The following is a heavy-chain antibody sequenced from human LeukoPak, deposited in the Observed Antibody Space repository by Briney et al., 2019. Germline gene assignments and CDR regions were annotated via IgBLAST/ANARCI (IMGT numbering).Heavy chain of an antibody. J-gene: IGHJ6*02. D-gene: IGHD6-19*01. CDR2: IYPGDSDT. Sequence: GESLKISCKGSGYSFTSYWIGWVRQMPGKGLEWMGIIYPGDSDTRYSPSFQGQVTISADKSISTAYLQWSSLKASDTAMYYCARNIGQWSLYYYYGMDVWGQGTTVTVSS. CDR3: ARNIGQWSLYYYYGMDV. V-gene: IGHV5-51*01. CDR1: GYSFTSYW.